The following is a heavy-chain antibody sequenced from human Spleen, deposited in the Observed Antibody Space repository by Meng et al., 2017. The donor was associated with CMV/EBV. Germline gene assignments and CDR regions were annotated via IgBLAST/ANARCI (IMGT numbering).Heavy chain of an antibody. CDR2: IRYDGSNK. CDR1: GFTFSSYG. CDR3: VKDGIAVAEEDY. D-gene: IGHD6-19*01. Sequence: GESLKISCAASGFTFSSYGMHWVRQAPGKGLEWVAFIRYDGSNKYYADSVKGRFTIARDNFMNTLYLQMNSLRVEDTALYYCVKDGIAVAEEDYWGQGTLVTVSS. V-gene: IGHV3-30*02. J-gene: IGHJ4*02.